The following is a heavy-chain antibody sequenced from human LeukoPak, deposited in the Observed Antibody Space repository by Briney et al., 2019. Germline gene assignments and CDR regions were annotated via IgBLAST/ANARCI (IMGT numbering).Heavy chain of an antibody. D-gene: IGHD2-2*03. CDR3: AGDPWMGDAFDI. CDR1: GFTVSSNY. V-gene: IGHV3-66*01. Sequence: PGGSLRLSCAASGFTVSSNYMSWVRQVPGKGLEWVSIIYSGGSTYYADSVKGRFTISRDSSENTLCLQMNSLRVEDTAVYYFAGDPWMGDAFDIWGQGTMVTVSS. J-gene: IGHJ3*02. CDR2: IYSGGST.